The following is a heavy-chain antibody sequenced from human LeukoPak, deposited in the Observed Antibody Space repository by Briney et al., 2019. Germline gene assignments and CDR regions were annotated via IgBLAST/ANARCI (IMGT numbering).Heavy chain of an antibody. J-gene: IGHJ3*02. Sequence: SQTLSLTCTVSGGSISSGDYYWSWIRQPPGKGLEWIGYIYYSGSTYYNPSLKSRVTISVDTSKNQFSLKLSSVTAADTAVYYCARAAYGDYPGNPFDIWGQGTRVTVSS. D-gene: IGHD4-17*01. CDR3: ARAAYGDYPGNPFDI. CDR1: GGSISSGDYY. CDR2: IYYSGST. V-gene: IGHV4-30-4*08.